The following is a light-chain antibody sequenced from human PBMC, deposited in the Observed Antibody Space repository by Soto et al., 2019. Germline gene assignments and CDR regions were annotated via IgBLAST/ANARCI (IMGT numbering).Light chain of an antibody. CDR3: QQSYNAPFN. Sequence: IQMTQSPSSLSASVGDPVTITCRASQTIDRYLNWFQQKSGQAPKLLMNAASTLRSGVPSRFSASGSGTDFTLAISSLQTEYYVNYYFQQSYNAPFNFGPGTKVAIK. CDR1: QTIDRY. J-gene: IGKJ3*01. V-gene: IGKV1-39*01. CDR2: AAS.